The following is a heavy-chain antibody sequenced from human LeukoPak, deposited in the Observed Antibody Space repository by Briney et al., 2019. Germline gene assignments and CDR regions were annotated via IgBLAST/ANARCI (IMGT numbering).Heavy chain of an antibody. CDR2: IYSGGST. V-gene: IGHV3-53*01. CDR3: VYYTIFGVVRWFDP. CDR1: GFTVSSNY. D-gene: IGHD3-3*01. Sequence: GGSLRLSCAASGFTVSSNYMSWVRQAPGKGLEWVSVIYSGGSTYYADSVKGRFTISRDNSKNTLYLQMNSLRTEDTAVYYCVYYTIFGVVRWFDPWGQGTLVTVSS. J-gene: IGHJ5*02.